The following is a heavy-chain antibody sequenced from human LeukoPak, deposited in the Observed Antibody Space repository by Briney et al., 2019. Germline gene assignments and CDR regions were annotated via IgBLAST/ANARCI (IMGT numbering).Heavy chain of an antibody. Sequence: SETLSLTCTVSGGSIGSYYWSWIRQPPGKGLEWIGYIYYSGSTNYNPSLKSRVTISVDTSKNQFSLKLSSVAAADTAVYYCARAVTTAYYYYYMDVWGKGTTVTVSS. CDR1: GGSIGSYY. V-gene: IGHV4-59*01. CDR3: ARAVTTAYYYYYMDV. CDR2: IYYSGST. J-gene: IGHJ6*03. D-gene: IGHD4-17*01.